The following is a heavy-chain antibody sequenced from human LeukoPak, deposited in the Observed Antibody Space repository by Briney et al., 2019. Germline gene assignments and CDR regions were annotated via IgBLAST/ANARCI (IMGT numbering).Heavy chain of an antibody. CDR1: GFTFSNYW. D-gene: IGHD6-19*01. J-gene: IGHJ4*02. CDR2: IKQDGSEN. CDR3: ARVQGSSGPGIFEY. Sequence: GGSLRLSCAASGFTFSNYWMSWVRQAPGKGLGWVANIKQDGSENFYVDSGKGRFTISRDNAKKSLYLQMNSLRVEDTAVYYCARVQGSSGPGIFEYWGQGTLVTVSS. V-gene: IGHV3-7*01.